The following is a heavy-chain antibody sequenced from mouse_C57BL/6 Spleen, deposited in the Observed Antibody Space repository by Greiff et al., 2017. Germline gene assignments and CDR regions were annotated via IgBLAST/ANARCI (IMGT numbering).Heavy chain of an antibody. CDR3: ARGDSSGSPWFAY. CDR1: GYTFTSYT. D-gene: IGHD3-2*02. Sequence: QVQLQQSGAELARPGASVKMSCKASGYTFTSYTMHWVKQRPGQGLGWIGYINPSSGYTKYNQKFKDKATLTADKSSSTAYMQLSSLTSEDSAVYYCARGDSSGSPWFAYWGQGTLVTVSA. CDR2: INPSSGYT. J-gene: IGHJ3*01. V-gene: IGHV1-4*01.